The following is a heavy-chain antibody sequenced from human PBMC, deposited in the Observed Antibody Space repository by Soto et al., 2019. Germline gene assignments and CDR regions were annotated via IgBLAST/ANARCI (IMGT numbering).Heavy chain of an antibody. V-gene: IGHV3-33*01. Sequence: QVQLVESGGGVVQPGRSLRLSCAASGFTFSSYGMHWVRQAPGKGLEWVAVIWYDGSNKYYADSVKGRFTISRDNSKNTLYLQMNSLRAEDTAVYYCARENIVVVPAAIRYYGMDVWGQGTTVTVSS. D-gene: IGHD2-2*01. J-gene: IGHJ6*02. CDR1: GFTFSSYG. CDR3: ARENIVVVPAAIRYYGMDV. CDR2: IWYDGSNK.